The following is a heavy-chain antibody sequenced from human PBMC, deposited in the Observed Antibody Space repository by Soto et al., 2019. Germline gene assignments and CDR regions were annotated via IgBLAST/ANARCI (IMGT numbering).Heavy chain of an antibody. CDR1: GFTFSSYA. CDR2: ISGSGGST. J-gene: IGHJ6*02. Sequence: GGSLRLSCAASGFTFSSYAMSWVRQAPGKGLEWVSAISGSGGSTYYADSVKGRFTISRDNSKNTLYLQMNSLRADDTAVHYCAREQWLREGYFYAMDVWGQGTTVTVSS. D-gene: IGHD6-19*01. V-gene: IGHV3-23*01. CDR3: AREQWLREGYFYAMDV.